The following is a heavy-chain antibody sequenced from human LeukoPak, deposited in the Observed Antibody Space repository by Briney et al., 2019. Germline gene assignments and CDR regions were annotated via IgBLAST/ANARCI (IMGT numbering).Heavy chain of an antibody. CDR2: IYYSGST. J-gene: IGHJ3*02. CDR3: AREGGTTGDDAFDI. Sequence: SETLSLTCTVSGGSVSSGSYYWSWIRQPPGKGLEWIGYIYYSGSTNYNPSLKSRVTISVDTSKNQFSLKLSSVTAADTAVYYCAREGGTTGDDAFDIWGQGTMVTVSS. CDR1: GGSVSSGSYY. V-gene: IGHV4-61*01. D-gene: IGHD1/OR15-1a*01.